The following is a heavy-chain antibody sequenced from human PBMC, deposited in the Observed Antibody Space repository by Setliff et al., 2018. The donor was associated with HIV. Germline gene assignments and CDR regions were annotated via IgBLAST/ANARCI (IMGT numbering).Heavy chain of an antibody. J-gene: IGHJ5*02. CDR1: GYTFNDNY. CDR2: ISPDIGDT. Sequence: ALVKVSCKASGYTFNDNYIHWVRQAPGQGLEWMGRISPDIGDTNYAQMFHGRVTMTRDTSISTAYMELSSLKSDDTAVYYCARGADHFDTSGYYSFFDPWGQGTLVTVSS. V-gene: IGHV1-2*06. CDR3: ARGADHFDTSGYYSFFDP. D-gene: IGHD3-22*01.